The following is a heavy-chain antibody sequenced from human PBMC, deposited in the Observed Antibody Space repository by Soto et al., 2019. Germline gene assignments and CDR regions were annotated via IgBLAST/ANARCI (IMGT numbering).Heavy chain of an antibody. V-gene: IGHV3-21*01. CDR1: GFTFSSYT. CDR3: ARDKGAKGYGDYRQGNFDY. Sequence: LILSCAASGFTFSSYTMNWVRQAPGKGLEWVSSISSSRTYIYYTYSLKGRFTISRDNAKNSLYLQMNSLRAEDTAVYYCARDKGAKGYGDYRQGNFDYWGQGTLVTVSS. J-gene: IGHJ4*02. D-gene: IGHD4-17*01. CDR2: ISSSRTYI.